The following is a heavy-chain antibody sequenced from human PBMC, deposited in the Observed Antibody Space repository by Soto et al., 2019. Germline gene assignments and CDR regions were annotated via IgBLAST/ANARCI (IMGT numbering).Heavy chain of an antibody. CDR3: ARGQQVSTIRGVQGFAY. V-gene: IGHV3-53*02. D-gene: IGHD3-10*01. CDR1: GFSISSNY. Sequence: EVQLVETGGGLIQPGGSLRLSCAASGFSISSNYMTWVRQAPGKGLEWVSLLYRVGTSYYTDSVKGRFTISRDNSKKTLILQMNRLKTEDTAVYNCARGQQVSTIRGVQGFAYWGQGTLVTVSS. CDR2: LYRVGTS. J-gene: IGHJ4*02.